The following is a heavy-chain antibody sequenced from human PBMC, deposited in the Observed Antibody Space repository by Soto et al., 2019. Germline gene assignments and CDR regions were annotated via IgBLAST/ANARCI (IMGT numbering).Heavy chain of an antibody. Sequence: ASVKVSCKASGYTFTSYGISWVRQAPGQGLEWMGWISAYNGNTNYAQKLQGGVTMTTDTSTSTAYVELRSLRSDDTAVYYCERRGGNSHYYYYVIDVWGQGSTVTGSS. CDR1: GYTFTSYG. J-gene: IGHJ6*02. CDR2: ISAYNGNT. D-gene: IGHD4-4*01. CDR3: ERRGGNSHYYYYVIDV. V-gene: IGHV1-18*01.